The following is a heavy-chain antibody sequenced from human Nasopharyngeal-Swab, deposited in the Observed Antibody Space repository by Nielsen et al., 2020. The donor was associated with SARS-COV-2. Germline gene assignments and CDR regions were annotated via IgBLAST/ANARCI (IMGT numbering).Heavy chain of an antibody. D-gene: IGHD3-22*01. CDR1: GGSISSYY. V-gene: IGHV4-59*08. J-gene: IGHJ4*02. CDR2: IYYSGST. Sequence: SETLSLTCTVSGGSISSYYWSWIRQPPGKGLEWIGYIYYSGSTNYNPSLKSRVTISVETSKNQFSLKLSSVTAADTAVYYCARRHYDSSGYPSYFDYWGQGTLVTVSS. CDR3: ARRHYDSSGYPSYFDY.